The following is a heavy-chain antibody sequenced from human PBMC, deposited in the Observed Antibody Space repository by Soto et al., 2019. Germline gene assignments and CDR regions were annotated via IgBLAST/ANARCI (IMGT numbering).Heavy chain of an antibody. CDR3: ARGLRYFDWFPLPEFDY. D-gene: IGHD3-9*01. CDR2: IIPILGIA. Sequence: SVKVSCKASGGTFRSYTISWVRQAPGQGLEWMGRIIPILGIANYAQKFQGRVTITADKSTSTAYMELSSLRSEDTAVYYCARGLRYFDWFPLPEFDYWGQGTLVTVSS. CDR1: GGTFRSYT. V-gene: IGHV1-69*02. J-gene: IGHJ4*02.